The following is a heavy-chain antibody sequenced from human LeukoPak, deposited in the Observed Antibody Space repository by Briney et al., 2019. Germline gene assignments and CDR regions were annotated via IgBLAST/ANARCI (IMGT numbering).Heavy chain of an antibody. CDR1: GFTFSAYS. J-gene: IGHJ6*02. CDR3: ARHILPDATYYYGMDV. D-gene: IGHD2-2*01. CDR2: ITSSSTYI. V-gene: IGHV3-21*01. Sequence: GGSLRLSCAASGFTFSAYSMNWVRQAPGKGLEWVSSITSSSTYIYYADSVKGRFTISRDNAKNSLYLQMNSLRAEDTAIYYCARHILPDATYYYGMDVWGQGTTVTVSS.